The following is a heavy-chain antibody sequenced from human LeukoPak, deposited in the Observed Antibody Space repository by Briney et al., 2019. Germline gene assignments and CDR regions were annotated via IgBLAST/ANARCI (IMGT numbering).Heavy chain of an antibody. CDR3: ARDRGGLQNTLISYYYYYYGMDV. V-gene: IGHV7-4-1*02. CDR2: INTNTGNP. Sequence: ASVKVSCTASGYTFTSYGISWVRQAPGQGLEWMGWINTNTGNPTYAQGFTGRFVFSLDTSVSTAYLQISSLKAEDTAVYYCARDRGGLQNTLISYYYYYYGMDVWGQGTTVTVSS. D-gene: IGHD3-16*01. J-gene: IGHJ6*02. CDR1: GYTFTSYG.